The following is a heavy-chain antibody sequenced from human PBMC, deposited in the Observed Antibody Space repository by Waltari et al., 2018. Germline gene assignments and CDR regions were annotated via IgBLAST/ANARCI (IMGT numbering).Heavy chain of an antibody. J-gene: IGHJ5*02. Sequence: EVQLVESGGGLVQPGGSLRLSCAGSGLTLIAYGLHWVRQAPGKGLESVSSITGNGGAIYYPDSVKDRFIVSIDSSKNTLYLQMDSLRPDDTAVYYCARGAWSGNLFSPLDLWGQGTLVTVSS. CDR3: ARGAWSGNLFSPLDL. V-gene: IGHV3-64*07. CDR1: GLTLIAYG. CDR2: ITGNGGAI. D-gene: IGHD3-10*01.